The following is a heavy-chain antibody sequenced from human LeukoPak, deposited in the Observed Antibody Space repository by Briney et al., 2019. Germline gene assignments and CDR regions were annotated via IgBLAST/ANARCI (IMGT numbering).Heavy chain of an antibody. J-gene: IGHJ4*02. D-gene: IGHD3-22*01. CDR2: ISGSGGST. Sequence: PGGSLRLSCAASGFTFSSYAMSWVRQAPGKGLEWVSAISGSGGSTYYADSVKGRFTISRDNSKNTLYLQMNSLRAEDTAVYYCAKVTGLTMIVAVMFDYWGQGTLITVSS. V-gene: IGHV3-23*01. CDR3: AKVTGLTMIVAVMFDY. CDR1: GFTFSSYA.